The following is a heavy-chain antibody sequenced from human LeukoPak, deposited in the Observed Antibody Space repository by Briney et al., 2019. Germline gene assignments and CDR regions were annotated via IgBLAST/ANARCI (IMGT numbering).Heavy chain of an antibody. CDR1: GFTFSSYA. D-gene: IGHD6-13*01. CDR3: ARNIAAAGTSDEYYFDY. CDR2: ISYGGSNK. J-gene: IGHJ4*02. V-gene: IGHV3-30-3*01. Sequence: PGGSLRLSCAASGFTFSSYAMHWVRQAPGKGLEWVAVISYGGSNKYYADSVKGRFTISRDNSKNTLYLQMNSLRAEDTAVYYCARNIAAAGTSDEYYFDYWGQGTLVTVSS.